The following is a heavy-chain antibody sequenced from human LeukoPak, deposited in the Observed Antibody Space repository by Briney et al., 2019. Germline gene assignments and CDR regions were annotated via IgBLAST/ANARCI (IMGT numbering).Heavy chain of an antibody. V-gene: IGHV1-2*04. Sequence: ASVKVSCKASGYTVTGYYMHWVRQAPGQGLEWMGWINPNSGGTNYAQKFQGWVTMTRDTSISTAYMELSRLRSDDTAVYYCARADTTYGSGSYFTFDYWGQGTLVTVSS. CDR2: INPNSGGT. J-gene: IGHJ4*02. D-gene: IGHD3-10*01. CDR1: GYTVTGYY. CDR3: ARADTTYGSGSYFTFDY.